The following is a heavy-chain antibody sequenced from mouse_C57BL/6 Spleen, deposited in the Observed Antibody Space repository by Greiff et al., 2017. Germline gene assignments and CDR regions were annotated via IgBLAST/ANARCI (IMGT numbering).Heavy chain of an antibody. CDR1: GYTFTSYW. J-gene: IGHJ4*01. D-gene: IGHD1-1*01. CDR3: ARDGSSSYAMDY. CDR2: IYPGSGST. V-gene: IGHV1-55*01. Sequence: VQLQQPGPELVKPGASVKMSCKASGYTFTSYWITWVKQRPGQGLEWIGDIYPGSGSTNYNEKFKSKATLTVDTSSSTAYMQLSSLTSEDSAVYYCARDGSSSYAMDYWGQGTSVTVSS.